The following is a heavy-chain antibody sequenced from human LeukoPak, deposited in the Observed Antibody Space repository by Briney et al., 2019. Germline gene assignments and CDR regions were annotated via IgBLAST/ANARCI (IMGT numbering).Heavy chain of an antibody. V-gene: IGHV3-30-3*01. CDR1: GFTFSSYA. D-gene: IGHD3-10*01. CDR3: AKDRGKLSNAFDI. Sequence: AGGSLRLSCAASGFTFSSYAMHWVRQAPGKGLEWVAVISYDGSNKYYADSVKGRFTISRDNSKNTLYLQMNSLRAEDTAVYYCAKDRGKLSNAFDIWGQGTMVTVSS. CDR2: ISYDGSNK. J-gene: IGHJ3*02.